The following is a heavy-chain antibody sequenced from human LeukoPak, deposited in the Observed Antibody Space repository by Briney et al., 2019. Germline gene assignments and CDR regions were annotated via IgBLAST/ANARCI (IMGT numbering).Heavy chain of an antibody. D-gene: IGHD3-16*01. Sequence: ASVKVSCKASGYTFTSYYMHWVRQAPGQGLEWMGIINPSGGSTSYAQKFQGRVTMTRDMSTSTVYMELSSLRSEDTAVYYCARGPLWATIGGSTNWFDPWGQGTLVTVSS. CDR3: ARGPLWATIGGSTNWFDP. CDR2: INPSGGST. J-gene: IGHJ5*02. CDR1: GYTFTSYY. V-gene: IGHV1-46*01.